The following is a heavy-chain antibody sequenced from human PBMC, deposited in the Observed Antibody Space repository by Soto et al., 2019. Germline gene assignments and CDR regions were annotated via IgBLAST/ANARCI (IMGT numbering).Heavy chain of an antibody. J-gene: IGHJ4*02. Sequence: PSVKVSCKASGYTFTSYYMHWVRQAPGHGLEWMGIINPSGGSTSYAQKFQGRVTMTRDTSTSTVYMELSSLRSEDTAVYYPGRVHGGHQPGFVYWGQGPLVTVSS. D-gene: IGHD2-15*01. CDR3: GRVHGGHQPGFVY. CDR1: GYTFTSYY. V-gene: IGHV1-46*01. CDR2: INPSGGST.